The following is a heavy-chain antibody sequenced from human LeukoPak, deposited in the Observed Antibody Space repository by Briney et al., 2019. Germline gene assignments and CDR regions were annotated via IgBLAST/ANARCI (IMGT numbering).Heavy chain of an antibody. V-gene: IGHV5-51*01. D-gene: IGHD3-22*01. CDR1: GYSFTSYW. Sequence: GESLKISCKGSGYSFTSYWIGWVRQMPGKGLEWMGIIYPGDSDTRYSPSFQGQVTISADKSISTAYLQWSSLKASDTAMYYCARQHAPYYYDSGAFDYWGQGTLVTVSS. CDR2: IYPGDSDT. CDR3: ARQHAPYYYDSGAFDY. J-gene: IGHJ4*02.